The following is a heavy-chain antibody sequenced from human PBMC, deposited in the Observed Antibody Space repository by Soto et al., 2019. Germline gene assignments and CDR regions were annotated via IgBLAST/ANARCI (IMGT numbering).Heavy chain of an antibody. J-gene: IGHJ4*02. Sequence: XGSLRLSCAASGCTFSSYAMSWVRQAPGKGLEWVSAISGSGGSTYYADSVKGRFTISRDNSKNTLYLQMNSLRAEDTAVYYCAKLTTVTTIDYWGQGTLVTVSS. CDR2: ISGSGGST. V-gene: IGHV3-23*01. D-gene: IGHD4-17*01. CDR1: GCTFSSYA. CDR3: AKLTTVTTIDY.